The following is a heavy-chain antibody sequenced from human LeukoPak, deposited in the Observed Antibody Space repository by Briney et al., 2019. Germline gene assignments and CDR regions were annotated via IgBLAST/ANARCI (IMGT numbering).Heavy chain of an antibody. CDR1: GFTFSSYE. CDR2: ISSSGSTM. V-gene: IGHV3-48*03. Sequence: PGGSLRLSCAASGFTFSSYEMNWVRQAPGKGLEWVSYISSSGSTMYYADSVKGRFTISRDNAKNSLYLQMNSLRAEDTAVYYCARAGDYGDYVFDYWGQGTLVTVSS. D-gene: IGHD4-17*01. CDR3: ARAGDYGDYVFDY. J-gene: IGHJ4*02.